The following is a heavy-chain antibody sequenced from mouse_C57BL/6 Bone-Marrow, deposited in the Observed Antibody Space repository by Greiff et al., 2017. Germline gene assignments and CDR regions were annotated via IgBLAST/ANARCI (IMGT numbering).Heavy chain of an antibody. CDR3: ARDGYLDYYAMDY. V-gene: IGHV1-26*01. Sequence: VQLQESGPELVKPGASVKISCKASGYTFTDYYMNWVKQSHGKSLEWIGDINPNNGGTSYNQKFKGKATLNVDTSSSTAYMELRSLTSEDSAVYYWARDGYLDYYAMDYWGQGTSVTVSS. CDR2: INPNNGGT. CDR1: GYTFTDYY. D-gene: IGHD2-3*01. J-gene: IGHJ4*01.